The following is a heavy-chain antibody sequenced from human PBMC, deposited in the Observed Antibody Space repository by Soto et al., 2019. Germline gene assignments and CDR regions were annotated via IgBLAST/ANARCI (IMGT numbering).Heavy chain of an antibody. CDR2: ISGSGGST. J-gene: IGHJ5*02. V-gene: IGHV3-23*01. D-gene: IGHD3-10*01. Sequence: GGSLRLSCAASGFTFSSYAMSWVRQAPGKGLEWVSAISGSGGSTYYADSVKGRFTISRDNSKNTLYLQMNRPRAEDTAVYYCAKHPGPQLLWFGEAPAFDPWGQGTLVTVSS. CDR1: GFTFSSYA. CDR3: AKHPGPQLLWFGEAPAFDP.